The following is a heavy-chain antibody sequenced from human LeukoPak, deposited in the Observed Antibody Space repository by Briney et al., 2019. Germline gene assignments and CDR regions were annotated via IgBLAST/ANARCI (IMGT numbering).Heavy chain of an antibody. CDR2: IYYSGST. CDR3: AREGGYYYDSSGYIYWYFDL. J-gene: IGHJ2*01. Sequence: SETLSLTCTVSGGSISSSSYYWGWIRQPPGKGLEWIGSIYYSGSTYYNPSLKSRVTISVDTSKNQFSLKLSSVTAADTAVYYCAREGGYYYDSSGYIYWYFDLWGRGTLVTVSS. D-gene: IGHD3-22*01. V-gene: IGHV4-39*07. CDR1: GGSISSSSYY.